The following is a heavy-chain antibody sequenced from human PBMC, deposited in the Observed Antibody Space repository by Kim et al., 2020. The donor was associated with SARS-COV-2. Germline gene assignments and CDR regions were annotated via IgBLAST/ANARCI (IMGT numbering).Heavy chain of an antibody. J-gene: IGHJ4*02. Sequence: SETLSLTCTVSGGSISSSSYYWGWIRQTPEKGLEWIGSIYYSGTTYYNPSLKSRVTISVDTSKNQFSLKLSSVTAADTAVYYCARRNCSSNRCYEGYWGQGTPVTVSS. CDR1: GGSISSSSYY. CDR3: ARRNCSSNRCYEGY. D-gene: IGHD2-2*01. V-gene: IGHV4-39*01. CDR2: IYYSGTT.